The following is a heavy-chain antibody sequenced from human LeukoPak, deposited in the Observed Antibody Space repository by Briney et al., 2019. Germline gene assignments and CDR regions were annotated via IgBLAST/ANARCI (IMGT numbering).Heavy chain of an antibody. V-gene: IGHV1-3*01. D-gene: IGHD2-2*01. CDR3: ASLRGPQYCSSTSCSYPYYFDY. CDR2: INAGNGNT. CDR1: GYTFTSYA. Sequence: ASVKVSCKASGYTFTSYAMHWVRQAPGQRLEWMGWINAGNGNTKYSQKFQGRVTITRDTSASTAYMELSSLRAEDTAVYYCASLRGPQYCSSTSCSYPYYFDYWGQGTLVTVSS. J-gene: IGHJ4*02.